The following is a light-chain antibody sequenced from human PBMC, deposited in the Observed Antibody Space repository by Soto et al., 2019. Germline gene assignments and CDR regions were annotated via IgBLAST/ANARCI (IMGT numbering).Light chain of an antibody. CDR3: HHYGISPPWT. Sequence: EIVLTQSPGTLSLSPGERATLSCRASQSISVTYLAWYQQKPGQAPRLLIYTTSIRATGIPDRFSGSGSGTDFTLTISRLEPEDFAVDYCHHYGISPPWTFGQGTKVEIK. CDR2: TTS. J-gene: IGKJ1*01. V-gene: IGKV3-20*01. CDR1: QSISVTY.